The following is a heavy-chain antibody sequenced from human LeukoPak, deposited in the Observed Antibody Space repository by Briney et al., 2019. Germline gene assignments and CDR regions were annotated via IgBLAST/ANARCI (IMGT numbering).Heavy chain of an antibody. J-gene: IGHJ4*02. CDR1: GFTFSSYG. CDR3: AKDEAVAGTY. D-gene: IGHD6-19*01. V-gene: IGHV3-30*18. CDR2: ISYDGSNK. Sequence: PGGSLRLSCAASGFTFSSYGMHWVRQAPGKGLEWVAVISYDGSNKYYADSVKGRFTISRDNSKNTLYLQMNSPRAEDTAVYYCAKDEAVAGTYWGQGTLVTVSS.